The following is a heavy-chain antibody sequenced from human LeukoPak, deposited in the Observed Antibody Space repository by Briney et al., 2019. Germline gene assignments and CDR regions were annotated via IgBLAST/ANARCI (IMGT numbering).Heavy chain of an antibody. V-gene: IGHV3-48*01. CDR3: ARPLRYSSAWYEDGFDI. CDR2: ISTSSSST. J-gene: IGHJ3*02. Sequence: GGSLRLSCATSGFTFSAYNTHWVRQAPGKGLEWISSISTSSSSTYYADSVEGRFTISRDNAKNSLFLQMNSLRVEDTAVYYCARPLRYSSAWYEDGFDIWGQGTMVIVSS. D-gene: IGHD6-19*01. CDR1: GFTFSAYN.